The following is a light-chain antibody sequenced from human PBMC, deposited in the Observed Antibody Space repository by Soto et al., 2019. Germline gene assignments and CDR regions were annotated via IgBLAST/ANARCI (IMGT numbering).Light chain of an antibody. CDR1: QSVSSN. V-gene: IGKV3-15*01. CDR3: QDYNNWPREYP. J-gene: IGKJ2*01. CDR2: DAS. Sequence: EIVMTQSPATLSVSPGERATLSCRASQSVSSNLAWYQQTPGQAPRLLIYDASTRATGIPARVSGSGSGTEFTLTITSLQSEVSAVYYCQDYNNWPREYPLGRGTRLEIK.